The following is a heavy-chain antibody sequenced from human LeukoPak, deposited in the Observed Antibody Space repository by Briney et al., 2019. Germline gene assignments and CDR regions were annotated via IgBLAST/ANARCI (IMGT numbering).Heavy chain of an antibody. Sequence: GGSLRLSCAASGFTFSNYPMNWVRQAPGKGLEWVAVISFDRSNKYYADSVKGRFTISRDTSRNTLNLQMNSLRAEDTAVYYCARVRHCSDSSCSGVLDYWGQGTLVIVSS. V-gene: IGHV3-30*01. J-gene: IGHJ4*02. CDR1: GFTFSNYP. D-gene: IGHD2-15*01. CDR3: ARVRHCSDSSCSGVLDY. CDR2: ISFDRSNK.